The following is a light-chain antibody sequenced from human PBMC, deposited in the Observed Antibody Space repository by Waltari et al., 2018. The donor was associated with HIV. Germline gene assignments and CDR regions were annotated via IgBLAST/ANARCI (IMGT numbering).Light chain of an antibody. CDR1: QSIGDW. Sequence: SRMSQSPSTLSASVADTTTITCRASQSIGDWLAWYQQKPGTAPKLLIYRASSLESGVPSRFSGSASGSEFTLTISSLQPEDFATYYCQQYNSHSWTFGQGTKVES. J-gene: IGKJ1*01. CDR3: QQYNSHSWT. CDR2: RAS. V-gene: IGKV1-5*03.